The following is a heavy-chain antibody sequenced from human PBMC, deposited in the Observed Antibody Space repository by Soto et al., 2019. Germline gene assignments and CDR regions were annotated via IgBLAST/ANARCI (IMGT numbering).Heavy chain of an antibody. D-gene: IGHD6-19*01. Sequence: SQTLSLTGAISGGSVSSDIAAWNCIRQSPSRGLEWLGRTYYRSKWYNDYAVSVKSRITINPDTSKNQFSLQLNSVTPEDTAVYYCARGRTGWLVPNYGMDVWGQGTTVTVSS. CDR1: GGSVSSDIAA. CDR3: ARGRTGWLVPNYGMDV. J-gene: IGHJ6*02. V-gene: IGHV6-1*01. CDR2: TYYRSKWYN.